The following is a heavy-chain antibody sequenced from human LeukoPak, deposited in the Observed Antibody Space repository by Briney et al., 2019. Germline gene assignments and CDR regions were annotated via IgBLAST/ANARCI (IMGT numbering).Heavy chain of an antibody. CDR2: IYHSGST. CDR1: GYSISSGYY. J-gene: IGHJ5*02. Sequence: KASETLSLTCTVSGYSISSGYYWGWIRQPPGKGLEWIGSIYHSGSTYYNPSLKSRVTISVDTSMNQFSLKLSSVTAADTAVYYCARDHGPGGGRFDPWGQGTLVTVSS. D-gene: IGHD3-16*01. CDR3: ARDHGPGGGRFDP. V-gene: IGHV4-38-2*02.